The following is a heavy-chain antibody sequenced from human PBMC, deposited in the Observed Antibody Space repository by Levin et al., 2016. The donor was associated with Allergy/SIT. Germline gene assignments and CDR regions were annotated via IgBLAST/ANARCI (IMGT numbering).Heavy chain of an antibody. CDR1: GGTFSSYA. J-gene: IGHJ6*02. CDR2: IIPIFGTA. D-gene: IGHD3-22*01. V-gene: IGHV1-69*13. CDR3: ARAKWLLGPRYYYYGMDV. Sequence: SVKVSCKASGGTFSSYAISWVRQAPGQGLEWMGGIIPIFGTANYAQKFQGRVTITADESTSTAYMELSSLRSEDTAVYYCARAKWLLGPRYYYYGMDVWGQGTTVTVSS.